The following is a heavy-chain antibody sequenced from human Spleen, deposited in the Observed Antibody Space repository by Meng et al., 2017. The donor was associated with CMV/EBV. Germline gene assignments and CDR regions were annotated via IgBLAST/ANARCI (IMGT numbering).Heavy chain of an antibody. Sequence: VLLPAWGPALFEPSETLSLTCAVYGGCFSGYYWSWIRQPPGKGLEWIGEIHHSGSTNYNPSLKSRVTISVDTSKNQFSLKLSSVTAADTAVYYCARGGQWRIRWPTDYWGQGTPVTASS. CDR1: GGCFSGYY. CDR3: ARGGQWRIRWPTDY. V-gene: IGHV4-34*01. J-gene: IGHJ4*02. D-gene: IGHD6-19*01. CDR2: IHHSGST.